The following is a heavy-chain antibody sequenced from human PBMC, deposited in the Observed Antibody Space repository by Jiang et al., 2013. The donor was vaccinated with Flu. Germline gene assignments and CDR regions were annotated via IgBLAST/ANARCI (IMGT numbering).Heavy chain of an antibody. CDR1: GFTFTSSA. D-gene: IGHD3-10*01. J-gene: IGHJ3*02. Sequence: SGAEVKKPGTSVKVSCKASGFTFTSSAMQWVRQARGQRLEWIGWIVVGSGNTNYAQKFQERVTITRDMSTSTAYMELSSLRSEDTAVYYCAAVGSGRWQTGAFDIWGQGTMVTVSS. CDR2: IVVGSGNT. V-gene: IGHV1-58*02. CDR3: AAVGSGRWQTGAFDI.